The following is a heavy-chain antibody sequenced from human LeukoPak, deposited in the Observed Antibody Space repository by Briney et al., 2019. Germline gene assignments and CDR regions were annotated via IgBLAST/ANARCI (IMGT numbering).Heavy chain of an antibody. Sequence: GSLRLSCAVSGFTSSNFWMSWVRQAPGRGLEWVANIHPEGNEKYHVESVKGRFTISRDNAKNSLFLQMNGLRVEDTAVYYCARGDAFSGDHWGQGTLVTVSS. CDR3: ARGDAFSGDH. CDR2: IHPEGNEK. J-gene: IGHJ4*02. V-gene: IGHV3-7*04. CDR1: GFTSSNFW.